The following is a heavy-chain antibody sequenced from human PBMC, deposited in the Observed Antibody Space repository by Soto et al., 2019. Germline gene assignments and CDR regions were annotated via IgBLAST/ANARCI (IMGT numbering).Heavy chain of an antibody. CDR2: IYYSGST. J-gene: IGHJ6*02. D-gene: IGHD4-4*01. CDR3: ARGPYRALIYYYYGMDV. V-gene: IGHV4-31*03. CDR1: GGSISSGGYY. Sequence: TLSLTCTVSGGSISSGGYYWSWIRQHPGKGLEWIGYIYYSGSTYYNPSLKSRVTISVDTSKNQFSLKLSSVTAADTAVYYCARGPYRALIYYYYGMDVWGQGTTVTVSS.